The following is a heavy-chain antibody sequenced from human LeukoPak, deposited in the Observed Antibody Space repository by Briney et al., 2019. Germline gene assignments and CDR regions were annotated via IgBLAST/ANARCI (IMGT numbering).Heavy chain of an antibody. CDR1: GFTFSSYA. V-gene: IGHV3-30*04. J-gene: IGHJ4*02. CDR3: ARDSGYGFDY. D-gene: IGHD5-12*01. CDR2: ISYDGSNK. Sequence: GGSLRLSCAASGFTFSSYAMHWVRQAPGKGLEWVAVISYDGSNKYYADSVKGRFTISRDNSKNTLYLQMNSLGAEDTAGYYCARDSGYGFDYWGQGTLVTVSS.